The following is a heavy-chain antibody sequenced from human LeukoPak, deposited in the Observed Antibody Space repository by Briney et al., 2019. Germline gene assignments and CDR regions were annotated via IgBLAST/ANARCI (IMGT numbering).Heavy chain of an antibody. CDR1: GGTFSSYA. CDR2: ISPIFGTA. J-gene: IGHJ4*02. Sequence: GASVKVSCKASGGTFSSYAISWVRQAPGQGLEWMGGISPIFGTANYAQKFQGRVTITTDESTSTAYMELNSLRSEDTAVYYCARVTVAGPEFVFDYWGQGTLVTVSS. V-gene: IGHV1-69*05. D-gene: IGHD4-23*01. CDR3: ARVTVAGPEFVFDY.